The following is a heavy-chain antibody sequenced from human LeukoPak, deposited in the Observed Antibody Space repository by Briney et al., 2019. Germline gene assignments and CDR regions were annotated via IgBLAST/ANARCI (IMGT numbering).Heavy chain of an antibody. CDR3: FGITVTDVPY. Sequence: PGGSLRLFCGASGLPFSHSGMHWVRQAPGKGLEWVAFIRYDGSNKYYADSVKGRFTISRDNSKNALYLQMNSLRGEDTAVYYCFGITVTDVPYWGQGTLVTVSS. V-gene: IGHV3-30*02. D-gene: IGHD1-7*01. J-gene: IGHJ4*02. CDR1: GLPFSHSG. CDR2: IRYDGSNK.